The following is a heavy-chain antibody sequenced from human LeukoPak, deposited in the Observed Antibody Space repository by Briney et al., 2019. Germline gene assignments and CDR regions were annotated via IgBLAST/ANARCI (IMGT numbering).Heavy chain of an antibody. V-gene: IGHV1-46*01. Sequence: GASVKVSCKASGYTFTSYYMHWVRQAPGQGLEWMGIINPSGGSTSYAQKFQGRVTMTRDMSTSTVYMELSSLRSEDTAVYYCAREGLDYYGSGSYDYWGQGTLVTVSS. CDR3: AREGLDYYGSGSYDY. J-gene: IGHJ4*02. CDR1: GYTFTSYY. D-gene: IGHD3-10*01. CDR2: INPSGGST.